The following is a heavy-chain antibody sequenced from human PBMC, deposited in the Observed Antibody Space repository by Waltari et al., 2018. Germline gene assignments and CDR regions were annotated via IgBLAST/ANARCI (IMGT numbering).Heavy chain of an antibody. Sequence: QVQLQESGPGLVKPSETLSLTCAVSGYSISSGYYWGWIRQPPGKGLEWIGSIYHSGSTCSHPSLKSRVTISVDTSKNQFSLKLGSVTAADTAVYFCARHRGSGYDREGYYFDYWGQGTLVTVSS. D-gene: IGHD5-12*01. CDR2: IYHSGST. CDR3: ARHRGSGYDREGYYFDY. CDR1: GYSISSGYY. J-gene: IGHJ4*02. V-gene: IGHV4-38-2*01.